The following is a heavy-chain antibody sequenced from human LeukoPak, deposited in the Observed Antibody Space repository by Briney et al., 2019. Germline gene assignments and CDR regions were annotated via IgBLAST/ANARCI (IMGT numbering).Heavy chain of an antibody. CDR3: AKVADQWLEYYFDY. Sequence: GGSLRLSCAASGFTFSSFSMNWVRQAPGKGLEWISYISSSSSSTYYADSVKGRFTISRDNSKNTLYLQMNSLRAEDTAVYYCAKVADQWLEYYFDYWGQGTLVTVSS. CDR2: ISSSSSST. V-gene: IGHV3-48*01. CDR1: GFTFSSFS. J-gene: IGHJ4*02. D-gene: IGHD6-19*01.